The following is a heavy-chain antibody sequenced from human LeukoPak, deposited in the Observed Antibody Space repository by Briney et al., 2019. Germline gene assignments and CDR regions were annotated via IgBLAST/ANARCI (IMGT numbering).Heavy chain of an antibody. J-gene: IGHJ3*02. CDR2: INHSGST. V-gene: IGHV4-34*01. CDR1: GGSFSGYY. D-gene: IGHD6-13*01. Sequence: SETLSLTCAVYGGSFSGYYRSWIRQPPGKGLEWIGEINHSGSTNYNPSLKSRVTISVDTSKNQFSLKLSSVTAADTAVYYCASWYDVFDIWGQGTMVTVSS. CDR3: ASWYDVFDI.